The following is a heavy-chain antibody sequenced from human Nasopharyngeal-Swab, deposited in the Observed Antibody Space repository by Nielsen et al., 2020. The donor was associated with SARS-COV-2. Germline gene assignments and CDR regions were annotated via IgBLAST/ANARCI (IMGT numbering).Heavy chain of an antibody. CDR1: GFTFSSYA. CDR2: LKQDGSEE. V-gene: IGHV3-7*01. Sequence: GESLKISCEASGFTFSSYAMTWVRQAPGKGLEWVAYLKQDGSEEYYVDSVKGRFTISRDNAKNSLYLQMSSLRAEDTAVYYCARMNYYFYYGMDVWGQGTTVTVSS. CDR3: ARMNYYFYYGMDV. J-gene: IGHJ6*02.